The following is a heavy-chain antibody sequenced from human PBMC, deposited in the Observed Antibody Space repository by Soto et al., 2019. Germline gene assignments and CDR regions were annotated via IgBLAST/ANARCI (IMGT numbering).Heavy chain of an antibody. CDR3: ARSSGNFYLNFDN. J-gene: IGHJ4*02. CDR1: CGSMNNYY. CDR2: IYHSGST. Sequence: SETLSLTCTVSCGSMNNYYWNWIRQPPGKGLEWIAYIYHSGSTDYNPSLKSRVTISVDTSRNQFSLKVNSMTAADTAVYYCARSSGNFYLNFDNWGQGTRVTVSS. V-gene: IGHV4-59*01. D-gene: IGHD3-10*01.